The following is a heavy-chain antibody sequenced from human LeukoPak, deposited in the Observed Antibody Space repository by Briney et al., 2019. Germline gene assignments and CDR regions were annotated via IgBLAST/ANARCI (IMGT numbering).Heavy chain of an antibody. D-gene: IGHD2-2*02. Sequence: GGSLRLSCAASGFTFDDYAMHWARHAPGKGLEWVSGISGSGGSTYYADSVKGRFTISRDNSKNTLYLQMNSLRAEDTAVYYCAKTLVPAAIRSPFDYWGQGTLVTVSS. CDR1: GFTFDDYA. CDR2: ISGSGGST. J-gene: IGHJ4*02. V-gene: IGHV3-23*01. CDR3: AKTLVPAAIRSPFDY.